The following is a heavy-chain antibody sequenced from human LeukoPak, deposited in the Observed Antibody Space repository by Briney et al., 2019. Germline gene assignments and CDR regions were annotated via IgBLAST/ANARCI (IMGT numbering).Heavy chain of an antibody. D-gene: IGHD3-16*02. V-gene: IGHV4-59*12. CDR3: ARARKRYDYVWGSYRPYYFDY. Sequence: PSETLSLTCTVSGGSISSYYWSWIRQPPGKGLEWIGYIYYSGSTNYNPSLKSRVTISVDTSKNQFSLKLNSVTAADTAVYYCARARKRYDYVWGSYRPYYFDYWGQGTLVTVSS. CDR1: GGSISSYY. J-gene: IGHJ4*02. CDR2: IYYSGST.